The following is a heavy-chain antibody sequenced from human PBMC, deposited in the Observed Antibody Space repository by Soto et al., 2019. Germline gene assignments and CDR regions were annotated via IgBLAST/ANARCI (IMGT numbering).Heavy chain of an antibody. D-gene: IGHD6-6*01. J-gene: IGHJ6*02. CDR1: GGSISSGGYF. CDR3: ARDGAAPYYYYGMDV. V-gene: IGHV4-31*03. CDR2: IYYSGST. Sequence: QVQLQESGPGLVKPSQTLSLTCTVSGGSISSGGYFWSWIRQHPGKGLEWIGFIYYSGSTYYNPSLKGRVTMSVDTPKSEFALTLSSVTAADTAWYYCARDGAAPYYYYGMDVWGQGTTVTVSS.